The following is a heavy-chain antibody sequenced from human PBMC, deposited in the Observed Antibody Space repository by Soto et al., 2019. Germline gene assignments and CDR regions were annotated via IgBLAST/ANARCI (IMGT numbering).Heavy chain of an antibody. CDR2: ISGSGGST. CDR3: AKDSRTWDTAMSSDC. CDR1: GFTFSSYA. V-gene: IGHV3-23*01. D-gene: IGHD5-18*01. J-gene: IGHJ4*02. Sequence: EVQLLESGGGLVQPGGSLRLSCAASGFTFSSYAMSWVRQAPGKGLEWVSAISGSGGSTYYADSVKGRFTISRDNSKNTLSLQMNSLRADDTAVYYCAKDSRTWDTAMSSDCWVQGTLVTVSS.